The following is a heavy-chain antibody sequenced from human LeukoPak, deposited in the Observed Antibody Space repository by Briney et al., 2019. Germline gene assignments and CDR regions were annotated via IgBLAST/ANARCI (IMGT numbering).Heavy chain of an antibody. J-gene: IGHJ4*02. Sequence: PGVSLGLLCGFSGFTFENGCITGVRGPPAKGREWVGGVKRKMDGETTDYAAAVKGRSANSRDDSKNTVYLQMNSLTTEDTALYYCTTDSAAYWGQGTLVTVSS. CDR3: TTDSAAY. CDR2: VKRKMDGETT. V-gene: IGHV3-15*01. CDR1: GFTFENGC.